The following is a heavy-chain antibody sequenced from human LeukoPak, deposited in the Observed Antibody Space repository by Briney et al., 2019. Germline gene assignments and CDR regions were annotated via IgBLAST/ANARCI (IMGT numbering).Heavy chain of an antibody. CDR1: GFTFGSYN. D-gene: IGHD3-3*01. Sequence: GALRLSCAASGFTFGSYNMNWVHQAPGKGLEWVSSISSSSTSIYYADSVRDRFTISRDNAKNLLFLQMNSLRAEDTAVYYCARLIFGVYYFDYWGQGTLVTVSS. CDR3: ARLIFGVYYFDY. CDR2: ISSSSTSI. J-gene: IGHJ4*02. V-gene: IGHV3-21*01.